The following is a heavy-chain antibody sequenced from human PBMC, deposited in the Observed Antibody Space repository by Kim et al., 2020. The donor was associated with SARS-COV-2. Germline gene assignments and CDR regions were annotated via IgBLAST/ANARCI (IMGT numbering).Heavy chain of an antibody. V-gene: IGHV3-23*03. J-gene: IGHJ4*02. CDR2: IYSGGSST. CDR3: SRLRYFDY. Sequence: GGSLRLSCAASGFTFSSYAMSWVRQAPGKGLEWVSVIYSGGSSTYYADSVKGRFTISRDNSKNTLYLQMNSLRAEDTAVYYCSRLRYFDYWGQGTLVTVSS. CDR1: GFTFSSYA.